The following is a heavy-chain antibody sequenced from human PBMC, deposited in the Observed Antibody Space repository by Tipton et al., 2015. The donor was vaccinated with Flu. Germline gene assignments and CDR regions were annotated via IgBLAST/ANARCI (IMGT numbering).Heavy chain of an antibody. CDR2: IYTSGST. D-gene: IGHD2-15*01. J-gene: IGHJ5*02. V-gene: IGHV4-4*07. Sequence: TLSLTCTVSGGSISSYCWSWIRQPAGKGLEWIGRIYTSGSTNYNPSLKSRVTMSVDTSKNQFSLKLSSVTAADTAVYYCARDSDIVVDNWFDPWGQGTLVTVSS. CDR3: ARDSDIVVDNWFDP. CDR1: GGSISSYC.